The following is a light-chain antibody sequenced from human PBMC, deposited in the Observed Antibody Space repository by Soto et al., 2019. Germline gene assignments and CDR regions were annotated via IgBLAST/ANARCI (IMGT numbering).Light chain of an antibody. Sequence: DIVMTQSPDSLTVSLGERATINCQSSQSILYSSNYKSHLAWYQQKPGQPPKLLIYWASTRESGVPDRFSGSGSGTHFTLTISSLQAEDVAVYYCQQYYSSPPTFGQGTKVEIK. CDR1: QSILYSSNYKSH. CDR3: QQYYSSPPT. V-gene: IGKV4-1*01. CDR2: WAS. J-gene: IGKJ1*01.